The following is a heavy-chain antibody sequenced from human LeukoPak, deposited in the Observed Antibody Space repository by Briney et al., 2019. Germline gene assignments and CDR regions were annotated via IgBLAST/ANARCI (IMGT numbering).Heavy chain of an antibody. Sequence: PSETLSLTCTVSGGSFSSSDYFWGWFRQPPGKGLEWIGDLYYSGTTYYNPSLKSRVTISVDTSKDQFSLKVSSVTAADTAVYFCAGRPYYDILTGYYYEDIMDVWGQGTTVTVSS. J-gene: IGHJ6*02. D-gene: IGHD3-9*01. CDR1: GGSFSSSDYF. V-gene: IGHV4-39*01. CDR2: LYYSGTT. CDR3: AGRPYYDILTGYYYEDIMDV.